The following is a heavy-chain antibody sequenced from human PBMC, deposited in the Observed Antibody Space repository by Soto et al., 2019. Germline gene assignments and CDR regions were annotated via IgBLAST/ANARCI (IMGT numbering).Heavy chain of an antibody. Sequence: GGSLRLSCAASGFTFSSYAMSWVRQAPGKGLEWVSAISGSGGSTYYADSVKGRFTISRDNSKNTLYLQMNSLRAEDTAVYYCATSEGSSGWYYFGYWGQGTLVTVSS. CDR2: ISGSGGST. J-gene: IGHJ4*02. D-gene: IGHD6-19*01. CDR3: ATSEGSSGWYYFGY. V-gene: IGHV3-23*01. CDR1: GFTFSSYA.